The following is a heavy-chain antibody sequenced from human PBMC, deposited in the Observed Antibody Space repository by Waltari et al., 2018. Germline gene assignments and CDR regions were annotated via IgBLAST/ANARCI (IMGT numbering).Heavy chain of an antibody. Sequence: QVQLVQSGAEVKKPGASVKVSCKASGYTFTRYDINWVRPATGHGLEWLGWMNPNSGNTGYAQKFKGRVTITRNTSISTAYMELSSLRSEDTAVYYCARGLRITMVRGVIKGSYYYYMDVWGKGTTVTVSS. CDR2: MNPNSGNT. V-gene: IGHV1-8*03. CDR3: ARGLRITMVRGVIKGSYYYYMDV. J-gene: IGHJ6*03. CDR1: GYTFTRYD. D-gene: IGHD3-10*01.